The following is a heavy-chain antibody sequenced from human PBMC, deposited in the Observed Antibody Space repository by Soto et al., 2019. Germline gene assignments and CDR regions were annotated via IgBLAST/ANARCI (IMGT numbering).Heavy chain of an antibody. Sequence: EVHLVESGGGLVQPGGSLRLSCAASGITFSNYWMTWVRQAPGKGLEWVANIKQDGSEKYYVDSVKGRFTISRDNAKXXXXXXXXXXXXXXXXXXXXXXXXXXXSXAFDIWGQGTMVTVSS. V-gene: IGHV3-7*01. J-gene: IGHJ3*02. CDR2: IKQDGSEK. CDR3: XXXXXXXSXAFDI. CDR1: GITFSNYW.